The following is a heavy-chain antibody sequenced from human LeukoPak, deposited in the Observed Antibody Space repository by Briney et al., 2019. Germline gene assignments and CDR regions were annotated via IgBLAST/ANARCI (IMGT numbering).Heavy chain of an antibody. CDR2: IYYSGST. CDR1: GGSISSGDYY. V-gene: IGHV4-30-4*01. J-gene: IGHJ6*02. CDR3: ARFVRAGYYGMDV. Sequence: SETLSLTCTVSGGSISSGDYYWSWIRQPPGKGLEWIGYIYYSGSTCYNPSLKSRVTISVDTSKNQFSLKLSSVTAADTAVYYCARFVRAGYYGMDVWGQGTTVTVSS. D-gene: IGHD3-10*01.